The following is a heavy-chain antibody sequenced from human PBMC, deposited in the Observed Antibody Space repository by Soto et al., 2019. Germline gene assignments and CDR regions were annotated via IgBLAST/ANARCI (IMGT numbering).Heavy chain of an antibody. Sequence: ASVKVSCTASGYTSTSYAMNWLCNAPVQSLEWMAWINAGNGNTKYSQKVQGRVTITRDTAASTAYMGLSSLRSEDTAVYYCASSPQQWLAHNWFDPWGQGTVVTVSS. CDR1: GYTSTSYA. D-gene: IGHD6-19*01. CDR3: ASSPQQWLAHNWFDP. V-gene: IGHV1-3*01. CDR2: INAGNGNT. J-gene: IGHJ5*02.